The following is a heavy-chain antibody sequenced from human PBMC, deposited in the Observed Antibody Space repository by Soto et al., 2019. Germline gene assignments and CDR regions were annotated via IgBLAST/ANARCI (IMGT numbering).Heavy chain of an antibody. CDR2: IYHSGST. Sequence: SETLSLTCAVSGGSISSSNWWSWVRQPPGKGLEWIGEIYHSGSTNYNPSLKSRVTISVDKSKNQFSLKLSSVTAADTAVYYCVSPSIAAAAAGSDAFDIWGQGTMVTVSS. CDR1: GGSISSSNW. CDR3: VSPSIAAAAAGSDAFDI. J-gene: IGHJ3*02. D-gene: IGHD6-13*01. V-gene: IGHV4-4*02.